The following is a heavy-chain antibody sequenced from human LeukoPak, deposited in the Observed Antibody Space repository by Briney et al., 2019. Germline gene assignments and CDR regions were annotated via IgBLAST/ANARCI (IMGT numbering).Heavy chain of an antibody. Sequence: SETLSLTCAVYGGSFSGYYWSWIRQPPGKGRGWIGEINHSGSTNYNPSLKSRVTISVDTSKNQFSLKLSSVTAADTAVYYCASLLGFGELLDYWGQGTLVAVSS. CDR2: INHSGST. CDR3: ASLLGFGELLDY. CDR1: GGSFSGYY. J-gene: IGHJ4*02. V-gene: IGHV4-34*01. D-gene: IGHD3-10*01.